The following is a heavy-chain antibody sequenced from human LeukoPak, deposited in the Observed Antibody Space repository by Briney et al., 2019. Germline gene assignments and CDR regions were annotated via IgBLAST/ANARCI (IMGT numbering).Heavy chain of an antibody. CDR3: ARDGPGCSSTSCYWDWFDP. D-gene: IGHD2-2*01. CDR1: GYTFTSYT. J-gene: IGHJ5*02. CDR2: INAGNGNT. Sequence: ASVKVSCKASGYTFTSYTMRWVRQAPGQRLEWMGWINAGNGNTKYSQKFQGRVTITRDTSASTAYMELSSLRSEDTAVYYCARDGPGCSSTSCYWDWFDPWGQGTLVTVSS. V-gene: IGHV1-3*01.